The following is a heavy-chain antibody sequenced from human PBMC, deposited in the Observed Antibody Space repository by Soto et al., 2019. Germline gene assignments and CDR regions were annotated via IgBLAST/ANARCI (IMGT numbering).Heavy chain of an antibody. Sequence: ASVKVSCKASGYTFTGYYMHWVRQAPGQGLEWMGWINPNSGGTNYAQKFQGWVTMTRDTSISTAYMELSRLRSDDTAVYYCARDKVEPPYYYGSGSYYRGSNWFDPWGQGTLVTVSS. D-gene: IGHD3-10*01. CDR3: ARDKVEPPYYYGSGSYYRGSNWFDP. J-gene: IGHJ5*02. CDR2: INPNSGGT. V-gene: IGHV1-2*04. CDR1: GYTFTGYY.